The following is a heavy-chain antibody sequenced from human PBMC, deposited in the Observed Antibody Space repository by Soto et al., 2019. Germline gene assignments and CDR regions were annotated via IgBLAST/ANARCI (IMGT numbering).Heavy chain of an antibody. J-gene: IGHJ5*02. CDR1: GGSISSYY. CDR2: IYYSGST. Sequence: SETLSLTCTVSGGSISSYYWSWIRQPPGKGLEWIGYIYYSGSTNYNPSPKSRVTISVDTSKNQFSLKLSSVTAADTAVYYCARGFYYDNYLNWFDPWGQGTLGTVSS. D-gene: IGHD3-22*01. CDR3: ARGFYYDNYLNWFDP. V-gene: IGHV4-59*01.